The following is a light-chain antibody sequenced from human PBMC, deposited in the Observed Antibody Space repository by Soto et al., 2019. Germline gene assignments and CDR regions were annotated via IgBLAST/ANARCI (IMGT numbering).Light chain of an antibody. Sequence: DIQMTQSPSSVSASVGDRVTITCRASQGLGVWLGWYQQKPGKAPKLLIYAASSLQSGVPSRFSGSGSGTDFTLTISSLQPEDFATYYCQQSYSTLYTFGQGTKVEIK. CDR3: QQSYSTLYT. V-gene: IGKV1-12*01. J-gene: IGKJ2*01. CDR2: AAS. CDR1: QGLGVW.